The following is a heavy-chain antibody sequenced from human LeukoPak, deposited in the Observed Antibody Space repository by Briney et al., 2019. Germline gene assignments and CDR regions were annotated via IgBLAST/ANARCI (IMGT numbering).Heavy chain of an antibody. CDR2: IKQDGSEK. J-gene: IGHJ4*02. CDR1: GFTFSSYW. V-gene: IGHV3-7*01. CDR3: ARVARYFDWLPYDY. Sequence: GSLRLSCAASGFTFSSYWMSWVRQAPGKGLEWVANIKQDGSEKYYVDSVKGRFTISRDNAKNSLYLQMNSLRAEDTAVYYCARVARYFDWLPYDYWGQGTLVTVSS. D-gene: IGHD3-9*01.